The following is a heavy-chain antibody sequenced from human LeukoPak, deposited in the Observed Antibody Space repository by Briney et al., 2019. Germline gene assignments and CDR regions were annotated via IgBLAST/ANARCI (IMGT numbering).Heavy chain of an antibody. CDR2: IWYDGTNK. D-gene: IGHD5-12*01. CDR1: GFTFSSYV. V-gene: IGHV3-30*02. CDR3: AKGGGSKLKDAFDI. J-gene: IGHJ3*02. Sequence: GSLRLSCAASGFTFSSYVMHWVRQAPGKGLEWVAVIWYDGTNKYYADSVKGRFTISRDNSKNTLDVQMNSLRAEDTAVYYCAKGGGSKLKDAFDIWGQGTVVTVSA.